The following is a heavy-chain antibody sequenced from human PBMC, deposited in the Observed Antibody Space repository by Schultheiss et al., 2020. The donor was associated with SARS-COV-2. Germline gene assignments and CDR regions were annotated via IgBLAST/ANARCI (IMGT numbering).Heavy chain of an antibody. V-gene: IGHV3-23*01. D-gene: IGHD3-22*01. CDR2: ISGSGGST. Sequence: GGSLRLSCAASGFTFSSYSMNWVRQAPGKGLEWVSAISGSGGSTYYADSVKGRFTISRDNSKNTLYLQMNSLRAEDTAVYYCAKGTPMIVVALFDYWGQGTLVTVSS. J-gene: IGHJ4*02. CDR3: AKGTPMIVVALFDY. CDR1: GFTFSSYS.